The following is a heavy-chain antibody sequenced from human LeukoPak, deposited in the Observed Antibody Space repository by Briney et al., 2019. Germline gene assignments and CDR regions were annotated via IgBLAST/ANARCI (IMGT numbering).Heavy chain of an antibody. J-gene: IGHJ4*02. Sequence: GGSLRLSCAASGFTFSSYGMHWVRQAPGKGLEWVAVISYDGSNKYYADSVKGRFTISRDNSKNTLYLQMNSLRAEDTAVYYCAKDRSGPDQLGIFYFDYWGQGTLVTVSS. D-gene: IGHD7-27*01. V-gene: IGHV3-30*18. CDR1: GFTFSSYG. CDR3: AKDRSGPDQLGIFYFDY. CDR2: ISYDGSNK.